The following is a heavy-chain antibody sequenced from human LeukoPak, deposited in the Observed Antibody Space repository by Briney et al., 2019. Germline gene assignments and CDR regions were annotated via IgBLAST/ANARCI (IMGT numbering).Heavy chain of an antibody. CDR1: GFTFSSYA. Sequence: QPGRSLRLSCAASGFTFSSYAMHWVRQAPGKGLEWVANIKQDGSEKYYVDSVKGRFTISRDNAKNSLYLQMNSLRAEDTAVYYCLVAAFDAFDIWGQGTMVTVSS. CDR3: LVAAFDAFDI. CDR2: IKQDGSEK. J-gene: IGHJ3*02. D-gene: IGHD2-15*01. V-gene: IGHV3-7*01.